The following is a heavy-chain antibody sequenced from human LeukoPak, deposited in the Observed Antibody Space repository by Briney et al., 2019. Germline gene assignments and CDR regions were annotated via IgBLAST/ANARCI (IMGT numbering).Heavy chain of an antibody. Sequence: ASVKVSCKASGYTFTSYGISWVRQAPGQGLEWMGWISAYNGNTNYAQKLQGRVTMTTDTSTSTAYMELRSLGSDDTAVYYCARAPPGTMIVVVPIDAFDIWGQGTMVTVSS. D-gene: IGHD3-22*01. V-gene: IGHV1-18*01. CDR1: GYTFTSYG. CDR2: ISAYNGNT. CDR3: ARAPPGTMIVVVPIDAFDI. J-gene: IGHJ3*02.